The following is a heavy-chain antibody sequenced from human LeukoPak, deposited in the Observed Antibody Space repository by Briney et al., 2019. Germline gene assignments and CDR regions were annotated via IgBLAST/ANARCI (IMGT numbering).Heavy chain of an antibody. CDR3: ARGRGYCSGGSCYSLSY. Sequence: SETLSLTCAVYGGSFSGCYWSWIRQPPGKGLEWIGEINHSGSTNYNPSLKSRVTISVDTSKNQFSLKLSSVTAADTAVYYCARGRGYCSGGSCYSLSYWGQGTLVTVSS. V-gene: IGHV4-34*01. D-gene: IGHD2-15*01. CDR2: INHSGST. J-gene: IGHJ4*02. CDR1: GGSFSGCY.